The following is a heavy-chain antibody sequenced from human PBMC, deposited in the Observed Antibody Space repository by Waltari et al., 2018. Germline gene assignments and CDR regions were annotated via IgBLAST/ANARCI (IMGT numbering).Heavy chain of an antibody. CDR2: ITPFNGNT. CDR1: GYTFTYRY. CDR3: ASGLSLDY. J-gene: IGHJ4*02. Sequence: QMQLLQSGAEVKKTGSSVKVSCRASGYTFTYRYLHWVRQAPGQALEWMGWITPFNGNTNYAQKFQDRVTITRDRSMTTAYMELSSLRSEDTAMYYCASGLSLDYWGQGTLVTVSS. V-gene: IGHV1-45*02.